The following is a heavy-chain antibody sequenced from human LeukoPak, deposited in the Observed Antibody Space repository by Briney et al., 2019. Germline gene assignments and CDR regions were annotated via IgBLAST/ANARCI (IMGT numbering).Heavy chain of an antibody. J-gene: IGHJ4*02. Sequence: GGSLRLSRAASGFIFSNYWMSWVRQAPGKGLEWVANVKQDGSTKYYVDSVKGRFTISRDNAKNSLYLQVNSLRAEDTAVYYCARIGYSSSSFDYWGQGTLVIVSS. V-gene: IGHV3-7*03. CDR1: GFIFSNYW. D-gene: IGHD6-6*01. CDR2: VKQDGSTK. CDR3: ARIGYSSSSFDY.